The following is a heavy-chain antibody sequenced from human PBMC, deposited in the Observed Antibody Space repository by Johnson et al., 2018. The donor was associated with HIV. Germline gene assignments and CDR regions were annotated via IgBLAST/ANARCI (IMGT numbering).Heavy chain of an antibody. V-gene: IGHV3-66*02. D-gene: IGHD4/OR15-4a*01. Sequence: VQLVESGGGLVQPGGSLRLSCAASGFTVSNNYMSWVRQAPGTGLEWVSIIYSSDNTYYADSVKGRFTLSRDSSKSTLYLQMNSLRTEDTAIYYCVRGSLTDDSFADWGQGTMVLVSS. CDR2: IYSSDNT. CDR1: GFTVSNNY. CDR3: VRGSLTDDSFAD. J-gene: IGHJ3*01.